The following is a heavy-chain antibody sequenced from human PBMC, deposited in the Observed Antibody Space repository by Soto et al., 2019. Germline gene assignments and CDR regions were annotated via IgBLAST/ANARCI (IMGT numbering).Heavy chain of an antibody. CDR2: ISAYNGNT. J-gene: IGHJ5*02. Sequence: GASVKVSCKASGYTFTSYGISWVRQAPGQGLEWMGWISAYNGNTNYAQKLQGRVTMTTDTSTSTAYMEPSSLRSEDTAVYYCARVGEVVSNWFDPWGQGTLVTVSS. V-gene: IGHV1-18*01. CDR3: ARVGEVVSNWFDP. D-gene: IGHD3-10*01. CDR1: GYTFTSYG.